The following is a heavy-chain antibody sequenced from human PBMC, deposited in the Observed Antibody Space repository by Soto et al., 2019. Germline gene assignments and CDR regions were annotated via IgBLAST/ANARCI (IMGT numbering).Heavy chain of an antibody. J-gene: IGHJ5*02. CDR1: GYTFTSYG. Sequence: GASVKVSCKASGYTFTSYGISWVRQAPEQGLEWMGWISAYNGNTNYAQKLQGRVTMTTDTSTSTAYMELRSLRSDDTAVYYCARSRFMITFGGVIVNNWFDPWGQGTLVTVSS. V-gene: IGHV1-18*01. D-gene: IGHD3-16*02. CDR3: ARSRFMITFGGVIVNNWFDP. CDR2: ISAYNGNT.